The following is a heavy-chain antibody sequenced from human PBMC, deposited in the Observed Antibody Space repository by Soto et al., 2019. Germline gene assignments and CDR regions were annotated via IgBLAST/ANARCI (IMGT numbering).Heavy chain of an antibody. Sequence: PGGSLRLSCAVSGFTFSSYWMSWVRQAPGKGLEWVANIKQDGSEKYYAAFVKGRFTISRDDSKNLIYLQMNSLKTEDTAVYYCAREGSSSGPDYEYWGQGTLVTVSS. J-gene: IGHJ4*02. D-gene: IGHD3-22*01. V-gene: IGHV3-7*03. CDR1: GFTFSSYW. CDR3: AREGSSSGPDYEY. CDR2: IKQDGSEK.